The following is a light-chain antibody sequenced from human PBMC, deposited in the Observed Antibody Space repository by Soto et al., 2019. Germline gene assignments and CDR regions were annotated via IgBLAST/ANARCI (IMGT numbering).Light chain of an antibody. CDR2: RND. V-gene: IGLV1-47*01. CDR3: AAWDDSLSVV. CDR1: SSNIGSFY. J-gene: IGLJ2*01. Sequence: QSVLTQPPSASGTPGQRVTISCSGSSSNIGSFYVYWYQQLPGTAPKLLIYRNDQRPSGVPDRFSGSKSGTSASLAISGLGSEDEADYYCAAWDDSLSVVFGGGTKLTVL.